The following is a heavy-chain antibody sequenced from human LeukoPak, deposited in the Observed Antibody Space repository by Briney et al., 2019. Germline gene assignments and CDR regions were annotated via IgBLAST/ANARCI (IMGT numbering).Heavy chain of an antibody. Sequence: GESLKISCKGSGYKFTSYWIGWVRQMPGKGLDWMGIIYPGDSDTRYSPSFQGQVTISADKSISTPYLQWSSLKASDTAMYYCARALRYFDWLEDWGQGTLVTVSS. J-gene: IGHJ4*02. CDR3: ARALRYFDWLED. CDR1: GYKFTSYW. CDR2: IYPGDSDT. V-gene: IGHV5-51*01. D-gene: IGHD3-9*01.